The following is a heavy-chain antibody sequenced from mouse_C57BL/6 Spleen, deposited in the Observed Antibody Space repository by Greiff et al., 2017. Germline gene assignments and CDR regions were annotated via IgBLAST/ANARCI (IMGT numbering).Heavy chain of an antibody. CDR1: GFTFSSYA. Sequence: DVKLVESGAGLVKPGGSLKLSCAASGFTFSSYAMSWVRQTPEKRLAWVAYISSGGDYIYYADTGKGRFTISRDNARNTLYLQMSSLKSEDTAMYYCTRTWYFDVWGTGTTVTVSS. J-gene: IGHJ1*03. V-gene: IGHV5-9-1*02. CDR3: TRTWYFDV. CDR2: ISSGGDYI.